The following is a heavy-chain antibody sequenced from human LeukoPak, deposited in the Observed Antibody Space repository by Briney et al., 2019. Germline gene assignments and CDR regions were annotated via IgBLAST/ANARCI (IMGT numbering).Heavy chain of an antibody. V-gene: IGHV4-39*07. J-gene: IGHJ3*02. CDR3: ARVLGTYYYGSGSYYIGAFDI. D-gene: IGHD3-10*01. CDR1: GGSISSSSYY. CDR2: IYYSGST. Sequence: PSETLSLTCTVSGGSISSSSYYWGWIRQPPGKGLEWIGSIYYSGSTNYNPSLKSRVTISVDTSKNQFSLKLSSVTAADTAVYYCARVLGTYYYGSGSYYIGAFDIWGQGTMVTVSS.